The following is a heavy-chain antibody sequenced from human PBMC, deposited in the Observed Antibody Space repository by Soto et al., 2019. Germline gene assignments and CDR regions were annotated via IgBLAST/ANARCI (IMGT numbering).Heavy chain of an antibody. CDR3: ATSQLGGYYYGMDV. CDR2: IFHRGSA. V-gene: IGHV4-4*02. CDR1: CGSISSRNW. J-gene: IGHJ6*02. Sequence: WESLSLTCAVCCGSISSRNWCSWVRQPPVQGLEWIGQIFHRGSANYNPSLKSRVTISVDKSKNHFSLKLSSVTAADTAVYYGATSQLGGYYYGMDVWGQGTTVTVSS. D-gene: IGHD1-1*01.